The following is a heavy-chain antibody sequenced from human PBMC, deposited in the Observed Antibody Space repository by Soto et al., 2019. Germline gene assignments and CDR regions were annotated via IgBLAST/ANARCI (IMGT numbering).Heavy chain of an antibody. CDR3: ARRSWGIAAADYYYYYMDV. D-gene: IGHD6-13*01. J-gene: IGHJ6*03. CDR1: GGSISSYY. V-gene: IGHV4-59*08. Sequence: SETLSLTCTVSGGSISSYYWSWIRQPPGKGLEWIGYIYYSGSTNYNPSLKSRVTISVDTSKNQFSLKLSSVTAADTAVYYCARRSWGIAAADYYYYYMDVWGKGTTVTVSS. CDR2: IYYSGST.